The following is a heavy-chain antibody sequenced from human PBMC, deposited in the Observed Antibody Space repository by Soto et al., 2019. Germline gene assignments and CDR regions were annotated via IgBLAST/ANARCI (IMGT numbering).Heavy chain of an antibody. CDR2: IIPIFGTA. Sequence: SCKASGGTFSSYAISWVRQAPGQGLEWMGGIIPIFGTANYAQKFQGRVTITADESTSTAYMELSSLRSEDSAVYYCARASHYYGSGSYPSLTFDYWGQGTLVTVSS. J-gene: IGHJ4*02. V-gene: IGHV1-69*01. CDR3: ARASHYYGSGSYPSLTFDY. D-gene: IGHD3-10*01. CDR1: GGTFSSYA.